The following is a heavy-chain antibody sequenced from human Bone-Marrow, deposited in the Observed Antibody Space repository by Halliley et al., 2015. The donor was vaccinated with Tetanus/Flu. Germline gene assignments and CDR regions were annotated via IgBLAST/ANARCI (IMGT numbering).Heavy chain of an antibody. Sequence: SLRLSCAASGLSFSDYNMIWVRQAPGRGLEWVSYISSISSYINYADSVKGRFTISRDNAKNSLYLQMNSLRAEGTAVYYCAIPDPGDTWGQGPLVTVSS. V-gene: IGHV3-11*06. CDR2: ISSISSYI. CDR3: AIPDPGDT. CDR1: GLSFSDYN. J-gene: IGHJ5*02. D-gene: IGHD2-2*02.